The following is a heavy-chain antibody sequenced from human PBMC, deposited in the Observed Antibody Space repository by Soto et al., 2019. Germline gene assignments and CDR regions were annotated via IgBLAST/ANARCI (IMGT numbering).Heavy chain of an antibody. CDR3: VMVDNYVTPTPQDV. Sequence: SQTLSLTCAISGDSVSSNSAAWNWIRQSPSRGLEWLGRTYYRSKWYNDYAVSVKSRITINPDTSKNQFSLQLNSVTPDDTAVYYCVMVDNYVTPTPQDVWGQGTTVTVSS. D-gene: IGHD3-16*01. CDR2: TYYRSKWYN. J-gene: IGHJ6*02. V-gene: IGHV6-1*01. CDR1: GDSVSSNSAA.